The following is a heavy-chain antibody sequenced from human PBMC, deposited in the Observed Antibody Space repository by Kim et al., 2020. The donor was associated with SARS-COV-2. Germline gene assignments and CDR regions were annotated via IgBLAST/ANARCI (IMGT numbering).Heavy chain of an antibody. V-gene: IGHV3-13*04. CDR1: GFTFSTYD. Sequence: GGSLRLSCAASGFTFSTYDMHWVRQATGKGLEWVSAIGTAGDTYYPGSVKGRFTISRENAKNSLYLQMNSLRAGDTALYYCARGGRGGSAIFGVVIIDPYGMDVWGQGTTVTVSS. J-gene: IGHJ6*02. D-gene: IGHD3-3*01. CDR3: ARGGRGGSAIFGVVIIDPYGMDV. CDR2: IGTAGDT.